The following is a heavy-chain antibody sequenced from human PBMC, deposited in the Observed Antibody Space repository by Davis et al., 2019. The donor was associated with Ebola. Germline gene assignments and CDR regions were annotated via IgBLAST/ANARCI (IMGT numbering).Heavy chain of an antibody. V-gene: IGHV4-61*08. CDR3: ARGRPTFVPETFDY. Sequence: SETLSLTCTVSGGSVSSGGHYWSWIRQPPGKGLEWIGYIYYNGNTNYNPSLKSRVTLSVDTSKSQFSLKLNSVTAADTAIYYCARGRPTFVPETFDYWGQGTLVTVSS. J-gene: IGHJ4*02. D-gene: IGHD3-10*02. CDR2: IYYNGNT. CDR1: GGSVSSGGHY.